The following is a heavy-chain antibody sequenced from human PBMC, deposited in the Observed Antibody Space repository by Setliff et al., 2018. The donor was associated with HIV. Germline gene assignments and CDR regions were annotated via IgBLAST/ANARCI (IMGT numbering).Heavy chain of an antibody. D-gene: IGHD4-17*01. CDR1: GYTFTEFY. Sequence: GASVKVSCKASGYTFTEFYVHWVRQAPGEGLEWIGWIYPNTGGTNYAQKFQGRVTMTRDTSIRTAYMELRMLKSDDTAIYYCTRSTTADWGQGTMVTVSS. J-gene: IGHJ4*02. V-gene: IGHV1-2*02. CDR3: TRSTTAD. CDR2: IYPNTGGT.